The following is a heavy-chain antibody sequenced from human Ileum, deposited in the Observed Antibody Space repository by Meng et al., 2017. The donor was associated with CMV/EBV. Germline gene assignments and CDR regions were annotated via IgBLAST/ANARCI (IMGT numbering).Heavy chain of an antibody. CDR2: IKNDGSIR. V-gene: IGHV3-74*01. CDR3: GRERWAMGDF. J-gene: IGHJ4*02. D-gene: IGHD2-8*01. Sequence: EVQLVESGGGLVQPGGSLRLSCAASGFTFSDYWMVWVRQAPGKELVWVSRIKNDGSIRDYADSVKGRFTISRDNAQNTVFLQMNSLTVEDTAVYYCGRERWAMGDFWGQGTLGTVSS. CDR1: GFTFSDYW.